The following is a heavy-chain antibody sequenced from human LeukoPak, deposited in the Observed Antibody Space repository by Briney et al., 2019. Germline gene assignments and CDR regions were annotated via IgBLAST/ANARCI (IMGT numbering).Heavy chain of an antibody. D-gene: IGHD3-22*01. CDR2: ISGSGGST. Sequence: PGGSLRLSCAASGFTFSSYGMSWVRQAPGKGLEWVSAISGSGGSTYYADSVKGRFTISRDNSKNTLYLRMNSLRADDTAVYYCAKSPTYYYDSSGTDYWGQGTLVTVSS. V-gene: IGHV3-23*01. CDR1: GFTFSSYG. CDR3: AKSPTYYYDSSGTDY. J-gene: IGHJ4*02.